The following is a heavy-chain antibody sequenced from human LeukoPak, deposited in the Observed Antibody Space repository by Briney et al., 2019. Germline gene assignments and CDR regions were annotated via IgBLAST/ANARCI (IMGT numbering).Heavy chain of an antibody. Sequence: GGSLRLSCAASGFTFSNYWMNWVRQAPGKGLEWVANIKEDGSEKYYVDSVKGRFTISRDNAKNSLYRQMDSLRAEDTAVYYCARDSQHLNFDHWGQGTLVTVSS. D-gene: IGHD3-3*02. CDR1: GFTFSNYW. CDR3: ARDSQHLNFDH. J-gene: IGHJ4*02. V-gene: IGHV3-7*04. CDR2: IKEDGSEK.